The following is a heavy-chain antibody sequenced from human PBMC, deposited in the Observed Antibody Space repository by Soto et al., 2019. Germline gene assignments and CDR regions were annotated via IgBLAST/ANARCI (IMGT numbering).Heavy chain of an antibody. CDR1: GFSFSSYA. CDR2: ISYDGSNK. Sequence: GGSLRLSCAAYGFSFSSYAMHWVRQAPGKGLEWVAVISYDGSNKYYADSVKGRFTISRDNSKNTPYLQMNSLRAEDTAVYYCARDPSLLIAAAGHGYYYYGMDVWGQGTTVTVSS. D-gene: IGHD6-13*01. CDR3: ARDPSLLIAAAGHGYYYYGMDV. J-gene: IGHJ6*02. V-gene: IGHV3-30-3*01.